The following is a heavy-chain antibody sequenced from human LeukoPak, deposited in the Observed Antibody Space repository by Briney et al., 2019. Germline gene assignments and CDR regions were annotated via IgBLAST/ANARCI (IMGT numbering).Heavy chain of an antibody. CDR2: ITSSSSTI. CDR3: ARVDWMIGAFDI. V-gene: IGHV3-48*02. J-gene: IGHJ3*02. CDR1: GFTFSTYS. Sequence: GGSLRLSCAAPGFTFSTYSMNWVRQAPGKGLEWVSYITSSSSTIYYADSVRGRFTISRDNAKNSLYLQINSLRDEDTAVYYCARVDWMIGAFDIWGQGTMVTVSS. D-gene: IGHD3-22*01.